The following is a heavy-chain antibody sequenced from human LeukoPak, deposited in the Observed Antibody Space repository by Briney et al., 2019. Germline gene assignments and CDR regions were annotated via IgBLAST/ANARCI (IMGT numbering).Heavy chain of an antibody. J-gene: IGHJ3*02. Sequence: PGGSLRLSCEASTFTFSTYWMHWVRQAPGKGLVWVSYINGDGSTTNYADSVKGRLTISRDNAKNTLYLQMNSLRAEDTAVYYCATGNYHGFDIWGQGTMVTVSS. CDR2: INGDGSTT. V-gene: IGHV3-74*01. CDR1: TFTFSTYW. D-gene: IGHD3-16*02. CDR3: ATGNYHGFDI.